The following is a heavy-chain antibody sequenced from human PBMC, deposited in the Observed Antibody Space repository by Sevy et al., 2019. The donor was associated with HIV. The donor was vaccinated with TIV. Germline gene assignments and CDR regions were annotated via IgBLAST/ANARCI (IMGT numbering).Heavy chain of an antibody. CDR1: GFTFSSYS. D-gene: IGHD6-13*01. J-gene: IGHJ3*02. CDR2: ISSSSSTI. Sequence: GGSLRLSCAASGFTFSSYSMNWVRQAPGKGLEWVSYISSSSSTIYYADSVKGRFTISRDNAKNSLYLQMNSLRDEDTAVYYCAREGKEGAASDDAFHIWGQGTMVTVSS. V-gene: IGHV3-48*02. CDR3: AREGKEGAASDDAFHI.